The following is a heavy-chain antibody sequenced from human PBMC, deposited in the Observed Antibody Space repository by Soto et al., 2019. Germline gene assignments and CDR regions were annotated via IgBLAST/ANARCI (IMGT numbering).Heavy chain of an antibody. Sequence: RGSLVLSCASSVFTFSIYGMHWVRQAPGKGLEWVAVISYDGSNKYYADSVKGRFTISRDNSKNTLYLQMNSLRAEDTAVYYCAKELSNYEVNGFDPWGQGTLVTVSS. D-gene: IGHD4-4*01. CDR3: AKELSNYEVNGFDP. J-gene: IGHJ5*02. V-gene: IGHV3-30*18. CDR2: ISYDGSNK. CDR1: VFTFSIYG.